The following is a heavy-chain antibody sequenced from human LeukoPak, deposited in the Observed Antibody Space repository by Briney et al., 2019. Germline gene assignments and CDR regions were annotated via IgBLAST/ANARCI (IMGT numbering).Heavy chain of an antibody. D-gene: IGHD2-2*01. J-gene: IGHJ4*02. CDR2: IYYSGST. Sequence: SETLSLTCTVSGGSISSGGYYWSWIRQHPGKGLEWIGYIYYSGSTYYNPSLKSRVTIPVDTSKNQFSLKLSSVTAADTAVYYCASWTSSINAFDYWGQGTLVTVSS. V-gene: IGHV4-31*03. CDR1: GGSISSGGYY. CDR3: ASWTSSINAFDY.